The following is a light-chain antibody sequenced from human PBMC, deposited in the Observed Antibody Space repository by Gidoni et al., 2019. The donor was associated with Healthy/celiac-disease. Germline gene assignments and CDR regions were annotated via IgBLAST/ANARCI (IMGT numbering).Light chain of an antibody. CDR1: QDISNY. V-gene: IGKV1-33*01. CDR3: QQYDNLRIT. J-gene: IGKJ3*01. CDR2: DAS. Sequence: DIQMTQSPSSLSASVGDRVTITCQASQDISNYLNWYQQKPGNTPKLLIYDASNLETGVPSRFSGSGSGTDFTLTIRSLQPEDIATYYCQQYDNLRITFGPGTKVGIK.